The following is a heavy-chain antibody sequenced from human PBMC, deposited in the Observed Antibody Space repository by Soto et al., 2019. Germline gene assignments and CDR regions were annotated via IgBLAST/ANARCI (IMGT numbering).Heavy chain of an antibody. CDR1: GFTFSSYG. J-gene: IGHJ4*02. V-gene: IGHV3-33*01. Sequence: GGSLRLSCAASGFTFSSYGMHWVRQAPGKGLEWVAVIWYDGSNKYYADSVKGRFTISRDNSKNTLYLQMNSLRAEDTAVYYCARDHEYSGYDGASFDYWGQGTLVTVSS. CDR3: ARDHEYSGYDGASFDY. D-gene: IGHD5-12*01. CDR2: IWYDGSNK.